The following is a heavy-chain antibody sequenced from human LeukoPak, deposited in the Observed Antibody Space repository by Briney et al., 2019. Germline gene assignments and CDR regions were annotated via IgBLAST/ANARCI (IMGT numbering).Heavy chain of an antibody. CDR3: ARMGCSSTSCHPYYYYYMDV. CDR1: GGTFISYT. D-gene: IGHD2-2*01. V-gene: IGHV1-69*02. CDR2: IIPILGIA. Sequence: GASVKVSCKASGGTFISYTISWVRQAPGQGLEWMGRIIPILGIANYAQKFQGRVTITADKSTSTAYMELNSLRSEDTAVYYCARMGCSSTSCHPYYYYYMDVWGKGTTVTVSS. J-gene: IGHJ6*03.